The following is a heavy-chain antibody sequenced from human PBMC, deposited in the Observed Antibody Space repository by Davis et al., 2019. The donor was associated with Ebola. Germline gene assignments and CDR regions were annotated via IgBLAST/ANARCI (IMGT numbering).Heavy chain of an antibody. V-gene: IGHV3-23*01. D-gene: IGHD4-11*01. CDR1: GFTFKSYV. CDR2: INRDGDST. Sequence: GESLKISCAVSGFTFKSYVMSWVRLAPGKGPEWVSAINRDGDSTEYADSVKGRFTISRDNSRKTLYLQMNSLTDEDSAVYYCAKDPDSNYNLEYLRHWGQSTLVTVSS. CDR3: AKDPDSNYNLEYLRH. J-gene: IGHJ1*01.